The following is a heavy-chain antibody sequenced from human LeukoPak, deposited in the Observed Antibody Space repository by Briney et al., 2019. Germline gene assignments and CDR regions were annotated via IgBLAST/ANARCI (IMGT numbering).Heavy chain of an antibody. Sequence: QAGGSLRLSCAASGFTLRSYWMHWVRQAPGKRLVWVSRIKTDGSSITNADSVKGRFTISRDNDKNTLYLQMNSLRAEDTAVYYCTRGQYSYGPFDYWGQGTLVTVSS. D-gene: IGHD5-18*01. J-gene: IGHJ4*02. CDR1: GFTLRSYW. CDR3: TRGQYSYGPFDY. V-gene: IGHV3-74*01. CDR2: IKTDGSSI.